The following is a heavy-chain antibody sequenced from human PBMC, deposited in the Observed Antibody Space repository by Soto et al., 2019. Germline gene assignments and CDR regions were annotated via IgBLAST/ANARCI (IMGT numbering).Heavy chain of an antibody. Sequence: LRLSCAASGFTFSSYAMHWVRQAPGKGLEWVAVISYDGSNKYYADSVKGRFTISRDNSKNTLYLQMNSLRAEDTAVYYCAREGTRYYYYYGMAVWGQGTTVTVSS. CDR1: GFTFSSYA. D-gene: IGHD3-10*01. J-gene: IGHJ6*02. CDR2: ISYDGSNK. V-gene: IGHV3-30-3*01. CDR3: AREGTRYYYYYGMAV.